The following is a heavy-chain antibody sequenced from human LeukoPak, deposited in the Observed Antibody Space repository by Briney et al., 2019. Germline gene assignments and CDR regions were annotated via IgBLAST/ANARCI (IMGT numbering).Heavy chain of an antibody. D-gene: IGHD2/OR15-2a*01. CDR2: IYTSGST. J-gene: IGHJ4*02. V-gene: IGHV4-61*02. CDR3: ARSYHEYPDTFPSDY. Sequence: PSQTLSLTCTVSGGSISSGSYYWSWIRQPAGKGLEWIGRIYTSGSTNYNPSLKSRVTISVDTSKNQFSLKLSSVTAADTAVYYCARSYHEYPDTFPSDYWGQGTLVTVSS. CDR1: GGSISSGSYY.